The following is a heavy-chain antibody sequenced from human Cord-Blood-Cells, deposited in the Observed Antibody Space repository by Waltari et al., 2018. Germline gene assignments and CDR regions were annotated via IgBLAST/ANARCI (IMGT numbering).Heavy chain of an antibody. CDR3: ARRTYCGGDCYPRDAFDI. J-gene: IGHJ3*02. V-gene: IGHV4-39*07. Sequence: QLQLQESGPGLVKPSETLSLTCTVSGGSISSSSYYWGWIRQPPGKGLEWIGSIYYSGSPSFTPSLKSRVTLSVDTSKNQFSLKLSSVTAADTAVYYWARRTYCGGDCYPRDAFDIWGQGTMVTVSS. D-gene: IGHD2-21*02. CDR1: GGSISSSSYY. CDR2: IYYSGSP.